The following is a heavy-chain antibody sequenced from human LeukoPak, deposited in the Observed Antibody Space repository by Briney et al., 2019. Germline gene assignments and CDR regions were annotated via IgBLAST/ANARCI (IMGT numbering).Heavy chain of an antibody. CDR1: GYTFTSYD. CDR3: ARDFGDSGSSGWSI. D-gene: IGHD3-22*01. J-gene: IGHJ4*02. V-gene: IGHV1-18*01. Sequence: GASVKVSCRASGYTFTSYDINWVRQATGQGLEWMGWISAYNGNTNYAQKLQGRVTMTTDTSTSTAYMELRSLRSDDTAVYYCARDFGDSGSSGWSIWGQGTLVTVSS. CDR2: ISAYNGNT.